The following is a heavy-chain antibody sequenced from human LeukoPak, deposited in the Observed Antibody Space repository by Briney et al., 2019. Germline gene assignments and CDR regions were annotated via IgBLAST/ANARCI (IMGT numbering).Heavy chain of an antibody. D-gene: IGHD6-13*01. J-gene: IGHJ4*02. CDR3: ARSPGLADLDY. V-gene: IGHV4-4*07. CDR1: GASISDYY. Sequence: SETLSLTCNVSGASISDYYWSWVRQPAGKGLEYIGRISSSGHTNYNPSLLSRVTMSVDTSKNQFSLRLSSVTAADTAVYYCARSPGLADLDYWGQGTLVTVSS. CDR2: ISSSGHT.